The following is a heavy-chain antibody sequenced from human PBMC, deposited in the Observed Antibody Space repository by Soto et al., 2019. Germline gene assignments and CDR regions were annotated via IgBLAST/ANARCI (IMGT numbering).Heavy chain of an antibody. V-gene: IGHV1-69*01. CDR2: TIPTFGTA. CDR3: ARGGDYGDRFDY. CDR1: GXXXXXXX. D-gene: IGHD4-17*01. J-gene: IGHJ4*02. Sequence: EVKKPGSSVKVXCKASGXXXXXXXISWVRQAXXXXLEWMGGTIPTFGTANYAQKFQGRVTITADESTSTAYMELSSLRSEDTAVYYCARGGDYGDRFDYWGQGTLVTVSS.